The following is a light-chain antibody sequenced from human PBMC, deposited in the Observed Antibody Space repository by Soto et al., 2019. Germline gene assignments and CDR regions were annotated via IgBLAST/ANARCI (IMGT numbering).Light chain of an antibody. Sequence: DILMTQSPSSLSASVGDTVTITCRASQVVHTYLAWYQQRPGKVPKLLIDAASTLQSGVPSRFSGSGSGTDFSLTISSLQPEDVATYYCQKYDTDRLTFGGGTHVEIK. CDR2: AAS. V-gene: IGKV1-27*01. CDR1: QVVHTY. CDR3: QKYDTDRLT. J-gene: IGKJ4*01.